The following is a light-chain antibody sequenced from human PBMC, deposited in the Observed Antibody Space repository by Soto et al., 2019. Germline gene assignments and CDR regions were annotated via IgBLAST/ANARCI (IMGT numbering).Light chain of an antibody. CDR3: SSYTNINTRACV. J-gene: IGLJ1*01. V-gene: IGLV2-14*01. Sequence: QSVLTPPASVSGSPGQSITISCTGTSNDVGAYNYVSWYQQHPGRAPKLIIYEVTDRPSGVSNRFSGSKSGNTASLTISGLQAEDEAEYYCSSYTNINTRACVFGTGTKVTVL. CDR1: SNDVGAYNY. CDR2: EVT.